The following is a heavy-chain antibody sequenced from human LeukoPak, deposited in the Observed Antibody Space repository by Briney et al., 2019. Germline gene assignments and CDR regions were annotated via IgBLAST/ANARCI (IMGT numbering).Heavy chain of an antibody. CDR3: TRDWRNKGLDV. CDR1: GFTLSSYW. J-gene: IGHJ6*02. CDR2: IGGDGSRT. Sequence: GGSLRLSCAASGFTLSSYWMHWVRQAPGKGLVWVSCIGGDGSRTEYADCVKGRFTISRDNTRNTLYLQMNGLRAEDTAVYYCTRDWRNKGLDVWGQGTTVTVSS. V-gene: IGHV3-74*03. D-gene: IGHD1/OR15-1a*01.